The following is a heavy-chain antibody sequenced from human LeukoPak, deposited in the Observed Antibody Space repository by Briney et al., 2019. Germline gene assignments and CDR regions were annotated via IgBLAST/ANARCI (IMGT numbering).Heavy chain of an antibody. CDR3: AKDPQLVTSYYYYMDV. CDR1: GFTFTNYG. CDR2: IRFDGSNE. J-gene: IGHJ6*03. Sequence: GRSLRLSCAASGFTFTNYGMHWVRQAPGKGLEWVAFIRFDGSNEYCADSVKGRFTISRDNSKNTLYLQMNSLRAEDTAVYYCAKDPQLVTSYYYYMDVWGKGTPVTVSS. D-gene: IGHD1-1*01. V-gene: IGHV3-30*02.